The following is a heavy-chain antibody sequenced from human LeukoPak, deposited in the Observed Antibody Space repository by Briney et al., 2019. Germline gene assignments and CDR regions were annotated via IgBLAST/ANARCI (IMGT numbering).Heavy chain of an antibody. D-gene: IGHD3-10*01. CDR1: GFTVSSNY. CDR3: ARGDYYGSGSLDY. J-gene: IGHJ4*02. Sequence: PGGCLRLSCAASGFTVSSNYMSWVRQAPGKGLEWVSVIYSGGSTYYADSVKGRFTISRDNSKNTLYLQMNSLRAEDTAVYYCARGDYYGSGSLDYWGQGTLVTVSS. CDR2: IYSGGST. V-gene: IGHV3-53*01.